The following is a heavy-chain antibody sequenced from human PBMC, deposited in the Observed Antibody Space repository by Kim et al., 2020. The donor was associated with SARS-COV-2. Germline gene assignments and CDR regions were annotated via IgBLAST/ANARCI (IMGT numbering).Heavy chain of an antibody. D-gene: IGHD6-13*01. J-gene: IGHJ4*02. CDR3: AREAYSPSWYV. CDR2: INGDGSIT. V-gene: IGHV3-74*01. CDR1: GLTFSKTG. Sequence: GGSLRLSCVASGLTFSKTGMHWVRQVPGKGLVWVSRINGDGSITTYADSVKGRFSISRDNAKNTLYLQMNSLRAEDTAVYYCAREAYSPSWYVWGQGTLVTVSS.